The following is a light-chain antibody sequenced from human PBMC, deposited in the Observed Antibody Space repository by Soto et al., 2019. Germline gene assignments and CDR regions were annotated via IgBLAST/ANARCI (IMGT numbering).Light chain of an antibody. CDR1: QNIFTY. CDR3: KHYPLYSAS. J-gene: IGKJ1*01. CDR2: DAS. V-gene: IGKV1-5*01. Sequence: DIHMTQSPSTLSASVGDRVTISCRASQNIFTYLAWYQQKPGKAPKLLIFDASTLQSGVPPRFSGSGSGTDFTLTIGGLQPDDFAPFYCKHYPLYSASFGPGTKV.